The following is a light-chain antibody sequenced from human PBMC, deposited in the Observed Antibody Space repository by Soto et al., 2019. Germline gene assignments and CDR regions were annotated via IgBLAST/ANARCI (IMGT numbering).Light chain of an antibody. CDR3: SSYTSASTPLV. CDR1: GSDVGGYNY. V-gene: IGLV2-14*01. CDR2: DVS. J-gene: IGLJ2*01. Sequence: QSVLTQPASVSGSPGQSITISCTGTGSDVGGYNYVSWYQQHPGKAPKVMIYDVSNRPSGVSNRFSGSKSGNTASRTISGLQAEDEADYYCSSYTSASTPLVFGGWTKLTVL.